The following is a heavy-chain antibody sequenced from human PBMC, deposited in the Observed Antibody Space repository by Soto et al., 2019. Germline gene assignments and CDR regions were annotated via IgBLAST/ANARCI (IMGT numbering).Heavy chain of an antibody. J-gene: IGHJ4*02. V-gene: IGHV3-23*01. D-gene: IGHD5-18*01. CDR3: AKENGYSYGWVDY. CDR2: ISGSGGST. Sequence: WIRQPPGKGLEWVSAISGSGGSTYYADSVKGRFTISRDNSKNTLYLQMNSLRAEDTAVYYCAKENGYSYGWVDYWGQGTLVTVSS.